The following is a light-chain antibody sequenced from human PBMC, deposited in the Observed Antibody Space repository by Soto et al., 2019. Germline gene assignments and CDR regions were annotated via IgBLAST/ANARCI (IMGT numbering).Light chain of an antibody. Sequence: QLVLTQPASVSGSPGQSITISCTGTSSDVGSYNLVSWYQQHPGKAPKLMIYEGSKRPSGVANRFSGSKSGNTASLTISGLQAEDEADSYCGSYAGSSTWLFGGGTKLTVL. CDR3: GSYAGSSTWL. CDR1: SSDVGSYNL. CDR2: EGS. V-gene: IGLV2-23*01. J-gene: IGLJ3*02.